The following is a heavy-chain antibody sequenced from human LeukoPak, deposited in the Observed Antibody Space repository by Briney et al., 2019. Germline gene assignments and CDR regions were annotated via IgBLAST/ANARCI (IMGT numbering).Heavy chain of an antibody. CDR1: GFTFSSYW. CDR3: ARDQVGKQWLVSRRTALDY. J-gene: IGHJ4*02. D-gene: IGHD6-19*01. Sequence: GGSLRLSCAASGFTFSSYWMHWVRQAPGKGLVWVSRINSDGSSTSYADSVKGRFTISRDNAKNTLYLQMNSLRAEDTAVYYCARDQVGKQWLVSRRTALDYWGQGTLVTVSS. CDR2: INSDGSST. V-gene: IGHV3-74*01.